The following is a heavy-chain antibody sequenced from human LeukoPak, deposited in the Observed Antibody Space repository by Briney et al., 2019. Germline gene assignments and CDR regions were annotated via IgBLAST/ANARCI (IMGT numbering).Heavy chain of an antibody. Sequence: SETLSLTCTVSGGSISSGGYYWSWIRQHPGKGLEWIGRIYTSGSTNYNPSLKSRVTMSVDTSKNQFSLKLSSVTAADTAVYYCARDIPIFGVVGTNDAFDIWGQGTMVTVSS. V-gene: IGHV4-61*02. CDR2: IYTSGST. CDR3: ARDIPIFGVVGTNDAFDI. J-gene: IGHJ3*02. CDR1: GGSISSGGYY. D-gene: IGHD3-3*01.